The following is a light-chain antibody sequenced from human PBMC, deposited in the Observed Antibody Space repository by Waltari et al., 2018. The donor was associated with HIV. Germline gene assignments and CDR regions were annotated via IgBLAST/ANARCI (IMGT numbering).Light chain of an antibody. Sequence: IQFTQTPPSLSASFGDRVTVTCRSSLFIRSNLAWYQHKPGKPPKLLIDSASTLQSGVPSRFSGSKSGTEFILTISSLQPEDFGTYYCQQLNSYPLTFGGGTKVELK. CDR1: LFIRSN. J-gene: IGKJ4*01. CDR2: SAS. CDR3: QQLNSYPLT. V-gene: IGKV1-9*01.